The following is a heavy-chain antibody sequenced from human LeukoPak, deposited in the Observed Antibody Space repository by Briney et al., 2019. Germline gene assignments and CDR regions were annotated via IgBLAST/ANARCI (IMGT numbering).Heavy chain of an antibody. CDR1: GGSISSSSYY. J-gene: IGHJ4*02. CDR3: ARELGGGYVGY. V-gene: IGHV4-39*07. D-gene: IGHD2-15*01. Sequence: PSETLSLTCTVSGGSISSSSYYWGWIRQPPGKGLEWIGSIYYSGSTYYNPSLKSRVTISVDTSKNQFSLKLSSVSAADTAVYYCARELGGGYVGYWGQETLVTVSS. CDR2: IYYSGST.